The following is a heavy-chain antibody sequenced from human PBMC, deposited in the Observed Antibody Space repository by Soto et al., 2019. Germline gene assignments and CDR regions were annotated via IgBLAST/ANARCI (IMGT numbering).Heavy chain of an antibody. D-gene: IGHD2-2*01. CDR3: ARAGQYQLPRTYYYYYGMDV. V-gene: IGHV3-33*01. J-gene: IGHJ6*02. CDR2: IWYDGSNK. Sequence: RLAPGKGLEWVAVIWYDGSNKYYADSVKGRFTISRDNSKNTLYLQMNSLRAEDTAVYYCARAGQYQLPRTYYYYYGMDVWGQAT.